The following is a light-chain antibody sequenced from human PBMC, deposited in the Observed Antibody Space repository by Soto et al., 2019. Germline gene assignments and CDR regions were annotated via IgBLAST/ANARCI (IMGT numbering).Light chain of an antibody. CDR3: QQYSDWPYT. CDR1: QSVSST. V-gene: IGKV3-15*01. Sequence: EIVMTQSPATLSVSPGEGATLSCGASQSVSSTLAWYQQKPGHSPRLLIYGASTRATGVPARFSGSGSGTEFTLAISSLQSEDFAVYYCQQYSDWPYTFGQGTKVDIK. CDR2: GAS. J-gene: IGKJ2*01.